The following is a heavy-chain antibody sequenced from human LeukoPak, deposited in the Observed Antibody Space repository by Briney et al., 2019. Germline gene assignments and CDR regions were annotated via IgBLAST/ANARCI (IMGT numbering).Heavy chain of an antibody. Sequence: PGGSLRLSCAASGLTFSDYYMSWIRQAPGKGLEWVSYISSSSSYTKYGDSVKGRFTISRDNAENSLYLRVNSLRAEDTAVYYCARGTGTTAYFDYWGQGTLVTVSS. CDR3: ARGTGTTAYFDY. CDR2: ISSSSSYT. V-gene: IGHV3-11*06. J-gene: IGHJ4*02. D-gene: IGHD1-1*01. CDR1: GLTFSDYY.